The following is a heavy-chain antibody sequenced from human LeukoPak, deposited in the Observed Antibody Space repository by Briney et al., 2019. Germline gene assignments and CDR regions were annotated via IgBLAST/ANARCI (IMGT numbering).Heavy chain of an antibody. V-gene: IGHV4-34*01. D-gene: IGHD3-22*01. CDR2: INHSGST. J-gene: IGHJ4*02. Sequence: SETLSLTCAVYGGSFSGYYWSWVRQPPGKGLEWIGEINHSGSTNYNPSLKSRVTISVDTSKNQFSLKLSSVTAADTAVYYCASVDSSGYYYFDYWGQGTLVTVSS. CDR3: ASVDSSGYYYFDY. CDR1: GGSFSGYY.